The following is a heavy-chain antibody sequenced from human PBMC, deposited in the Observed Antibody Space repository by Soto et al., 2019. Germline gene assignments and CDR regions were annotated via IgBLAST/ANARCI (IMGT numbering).Heavy chain of an antibody. V-gene: IGHV4-30-4*01. CDR1: GGSISSDDYY. J-gene: IGHJ4*01. CDR2: ISYSGNT. D-gene: IGHD1-26*01. Sequence: SETLSLTCTVSGGSISSDDYYWSWIRQPPGKGLEWIGYISYSGNTYYNPSLRGRLHISIDTSKNQFSLNLNSVTAADTAVYFCARDDIVGTPYFDHWGQGTLVTVSS. CDR3: ARDDIVGTPYFDH.